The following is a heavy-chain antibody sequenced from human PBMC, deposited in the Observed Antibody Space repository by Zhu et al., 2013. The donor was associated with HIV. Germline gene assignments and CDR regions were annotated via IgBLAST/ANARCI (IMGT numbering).Heavy chain of an antibody. V-gene: IGHV1-69-2*01. CDR3: ATDLFSSGHHQYCSGGSCYPIIVDY. CDR1: GYTFTDYY. CDR2: VDPEDGET. D-gene: IGHD2-15*01. J-gene: IGHJ4*02. Sequence: EVQLVQSGAEVKKPGATVKISCKVSGYTFTDYYMHWVQQAPGKGLEWMGLVDPEDGETIYAEKFQGRVTITADTSTDTAYMELSSLRSEDTAVYYCATDLFSSGHHQYCSGGSCYPIIVDYWGQGTLVTVSS.